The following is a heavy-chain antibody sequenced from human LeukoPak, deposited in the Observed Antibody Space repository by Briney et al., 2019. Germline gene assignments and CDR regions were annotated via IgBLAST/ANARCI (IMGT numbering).Heavy chain of an antibody. CDR3: ARERGYSGYDYFIDSPSDH. J-gene: IGHJ4*02. V-gene: IGHV3-48*03. Sequence: PGGSLRLSCAASGFTFSSYEMNWVRQAPGKGLEWVSYISSSGSTIYNADSVKGRFTISRDNAKNSLYLQMNSLRAEDTAVYYCARERGYSGYDYFIDSPSDHWGQGTLVTVSS. CDR2: ISSSGSTI. D-gene: IGHD5-12*01. CDR1: GFTFSSYE.